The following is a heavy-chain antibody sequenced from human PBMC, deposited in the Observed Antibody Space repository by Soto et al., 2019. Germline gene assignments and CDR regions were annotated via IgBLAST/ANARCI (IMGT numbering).Heavy chain of an antibody. CDR2: IYYSGST. Sequence: QVQLQESGPGLVKPPETLSRTCSVSGDPVSNGGYYWSWIRQLPGKGLEWTGFIYYSGSTDYNPSTKSRVSMSLDKSKNQFSLKLTSVTAADTAVYFCARAGSYRYFDYWAQGTLVTISS. D-gene: IGHD3-10*01. V-gene: IGHV4-61*08. J-gene: IGHJ4*02. CDR3: ARAGSYRYFDY. CDR1: GDPVSNGGYY.